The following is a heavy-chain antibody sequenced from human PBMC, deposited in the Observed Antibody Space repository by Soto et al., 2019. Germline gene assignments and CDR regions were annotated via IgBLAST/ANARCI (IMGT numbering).Heavy chain of an antibody. CDR1: GFRFDEYG. Sequence: PGGSLRLSCEVSGFRFDEYGMHWVRQAPGKGLEWIAGISRDSRSISYGASMKGRFTISRDNAKNSLYLQLNSLRADDTAFYYCVNDAFTTVPYHFAYRGQGSPVTVSS. D-gene: IGHD4-17*01. V-gene: IGHV3-9*01. CDR2: ISRDSRSI. CDR3: VNDAFTTVPYHFAY. J-gene: IGHJ4*02.